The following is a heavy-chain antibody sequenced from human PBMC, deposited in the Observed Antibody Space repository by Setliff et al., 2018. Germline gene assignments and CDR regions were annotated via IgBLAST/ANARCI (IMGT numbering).Heavy chain of an antibody. CDR2: VHTNVRT. CDR1: GASVNSGDYY. CDR3: ARDRFGVPAID. D-gene: IGHD3-3*01. Sequence: LSLTCSVSGASVNSGDYYWSWIRLSAGKGLEWIGHVHTNVRTNYHPSLWGHVTISADTSKNQFSLNLRSVTAADTAVYFCARDRFGVPAIDWGQGILVTV. V-gene: IGHV4-61*09. J-gene: IGHJ4*02.